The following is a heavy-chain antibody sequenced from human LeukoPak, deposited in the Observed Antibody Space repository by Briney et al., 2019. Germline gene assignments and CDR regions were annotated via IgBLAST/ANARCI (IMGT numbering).Heavy chain of an antibody. CDR3: AGAIGYFDF. V-gene: IGHV3-23*03. CDR2: IYRDGST. Sequence: GGSLRLACAASGFTFNDYAMSCVRQAPGEGLEWVSVIYRDGSTYYADSVKGRFTISRDNSKNTLSLQMTSLRAEDTAVYYCAGAIGYFDFWGQGTLVTVSS. J-gene: IGHJ4*02. CDR1: GFTFNDYA. D-gene: IGHD2-21*01.